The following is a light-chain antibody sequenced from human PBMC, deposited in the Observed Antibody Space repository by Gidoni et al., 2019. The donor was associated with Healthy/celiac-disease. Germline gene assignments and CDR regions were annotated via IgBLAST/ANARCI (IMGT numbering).Light chain of an antibody. V-gene: IGLV1-47*01. CDR3: AAWDDSLSGPV. Sequence: VLTQPPSASGTPGQRVTISCSGSSSNIGSNYVYWYQQLPGTAPKLLIYRNNRRPSGVPDRFSGSKSGTSASLAISGLRSEDEADYYCAAWDDSLSGPVFGGGTKLTVL. J-gene: IGLJ2*01. CDR1: SSNIGSNY. CDR2: RNN.